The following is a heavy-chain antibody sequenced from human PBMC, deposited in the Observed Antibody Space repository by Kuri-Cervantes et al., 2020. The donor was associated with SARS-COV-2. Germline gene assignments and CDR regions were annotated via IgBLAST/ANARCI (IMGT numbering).Heavy chain of an antibody. D-gene: IGHD5-24*01. CDR2: ISYDGSNK. CDR1: GFIFSDYA. CDR3: ARLDGYIEH. J-gene: IGHJ5*02. V-gene: IGHV3-30-3*01. Sequence: GGSLRLSCAASGFIFSDYAIDWVRQAPGKGLEWVAVISYDGSNKYYADSVKGRFTISRDNSKNTLYLQMNSLRAEDTAVYYCARLDGYIEHWGQGTLVTVSS.